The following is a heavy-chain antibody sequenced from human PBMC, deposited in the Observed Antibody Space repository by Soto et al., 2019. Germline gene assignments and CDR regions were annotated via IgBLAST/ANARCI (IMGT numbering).Heavy chain of an antibody. Sequence: PGGALKISWKGSGYKFNHYWIGWVRRMTGKGLERMGIIYPGDSDTRYSPSFQGQVTISADKSISTAYLQWSSLKASDTAMYYCARQIGYSSSWYYFDYWGQGTMVTVS. CDR3: ARQIGYSSSWYYFDY. CDR1: GYKFNHYW. CDR2: IYPGDSDT. J-gene: IGHJ4*02. V-gene: IGHV5-51*01. D-gene: IGHD6-13*01.